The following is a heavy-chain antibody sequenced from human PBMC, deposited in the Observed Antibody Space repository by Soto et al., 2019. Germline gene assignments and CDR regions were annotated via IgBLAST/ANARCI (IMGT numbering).Heavy chain of an antibody. Sequence: GGSLRLSCAASGFTFDDYAMHWVRQAPGKGLEWVSGISWNSGSIGYADSVKGRFTISRDNAKNSLYLQMNSLRAEDTALYYCAKDSGSGWYGGAFDYWGQGTLVTVSS. D-gene: IGHD6-19*01. CDR1: GFTFDDYA. J-gene: IGHJ4*02. CDR2: ISWNSGSI. CDR3: AKDSGSGWYGGAFDY. V-gene: IGHV3-9*01.